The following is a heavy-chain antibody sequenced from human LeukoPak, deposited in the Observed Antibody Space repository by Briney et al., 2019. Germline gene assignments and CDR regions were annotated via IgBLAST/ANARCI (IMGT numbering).Heavy chain of an antibody. CDR2: IDWDDDK. CDR3: ARIRQQLLVVNDAFDI. CDR1: GFSLSTSGMC. J-gene: IGHJ3*02. Sequence: SGPALVNPTQTLTLTCTFSGFSLSTSGMCVSWIRQPPGKALEWLARIDWDDDKYYSTSLKTRLTISKDTSKNQVVLTMTNMDPVDTATYYCARIRQQLLVVNDAFDIWGQGTMVTVSS. V-gene: IGHV2-70*11. D-gene: IGHD6-13*01.